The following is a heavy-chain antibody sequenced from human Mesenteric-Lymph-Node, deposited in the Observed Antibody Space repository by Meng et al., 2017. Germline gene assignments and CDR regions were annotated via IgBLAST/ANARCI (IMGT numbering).Heavy chain of an antibody. J-gene: IGHJ5*02. CDR1: GASVDSGSYH. Sequence: QLQLQESGPGLVKPSETLSLPCTVSGASVDSGSYHWSWVRQPPGKGLECIGYTYNGWSTYYNPSLKSRVTISVDTSKNQFSLKLSSVTAADTAVYYCARGNRVRNWFDPWGQGTLVTVSS. CDR3: ARGNRVRNWFDP. V-gene: IGHV4-39*07. CDR2: TYNGWST. D-gene: IGHD1-14*01.